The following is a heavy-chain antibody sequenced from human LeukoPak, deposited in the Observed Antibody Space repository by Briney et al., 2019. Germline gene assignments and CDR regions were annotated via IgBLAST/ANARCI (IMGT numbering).Heavy chain of an antibody. J-gene: IGHJ4*02. CDR2: INSDGSST. CDR3: ARARYGGNYYFDY. V-gene: IGHV3-74*01. D-gene: IGHD4-23*01. Sequence: GGSLRLSCAASGFTFSSYWMHWVRQAPGKGLVWVSRINSDGSSTSYADSVKGRFAISRDNAKNTLYLQMNSLRAEDTAVYYCARARYGGNYYFDYWGQGTLVTVSS. CDR1: GFTFSSYW.